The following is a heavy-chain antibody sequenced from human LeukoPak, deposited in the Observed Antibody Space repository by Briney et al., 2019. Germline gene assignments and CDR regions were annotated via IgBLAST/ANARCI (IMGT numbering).Heavy chain of an antibody. V-gene: IGHV3-23*01. CDR3: AKWGDYDVLTGYYVSDY. CDR2: ITGSGGNT. Sequence: GALRLSCAASGFTFSNYAMSWARQAPGKGLEWVSAITGSGGNTYYADSVKGRFTISRDNPKNTVFLQMNSLRAEDTAVYYCAKWGDYDVLTGYYVSDYWGQGTLVTVSS. D-gene: IGHD3-9*01. J-gene: IGHJ4*02. CDR1: GFTFSNYA.